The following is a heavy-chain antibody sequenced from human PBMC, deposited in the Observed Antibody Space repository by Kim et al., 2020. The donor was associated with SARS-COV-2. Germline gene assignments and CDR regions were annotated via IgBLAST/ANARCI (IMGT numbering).Heavy chain of an antibody. V-gene: IGHV3-53*01. CDR2: IYSGGST. J-gene: IGHJ6*02. Sequence: GGSLRLSCAASGFTVSSNYMSWVRQAPGKGLELVSVIYSGGSTYYADSVKGRFTISRDNSKNTLYLQMNSLRAEDTAVYYCARDKLANYYYGMDVWGQGT. CDR1: GFTVSSNY. D-gene: IGHD1-1*01. CDR3: ARDKLANYYYGMDV.